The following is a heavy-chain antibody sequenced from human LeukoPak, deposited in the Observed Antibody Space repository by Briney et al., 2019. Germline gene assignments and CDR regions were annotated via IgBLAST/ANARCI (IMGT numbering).Heavy chain of an antibody. CDR2: INSDGSST. J-gene: IGHJ4*02. V-gene: IGHV3-74*01. CDR1: GFTFRSYW. CDR3: ARIVGAYGFDY. Sequence: GGSLRLSCAASGFTFRSYWMHWVRQVPGKGLVWFSRINSDGSSTSYADSVKGRFTISRDNAKNTLYLQMNSLRAEDTAVYYCARIVGAYGFDYWGQGSLVTVSS. D-gene: IGHD1-26*01.